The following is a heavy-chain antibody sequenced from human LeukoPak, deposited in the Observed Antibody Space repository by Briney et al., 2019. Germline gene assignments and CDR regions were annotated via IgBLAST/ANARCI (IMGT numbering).Heavy chain of an antibody. CDR3: ARGQTVATRHFDF. CDR1: GFTFSSYS. CDR2: ISGDSGII. Sequence: RRSLRLSCAAAGFTFSSYSMSWVRQAPGKGLEWVSIISGDSGIIYYADSLKGRFTISRDDAKKSLFLQMNSLRDEDTAVYYCARGQTVATRHFDFWGQGPLVTVSS. V-gene: IGHV3-21*01. J-gene: IGHJ4*02. D-gene: IGHD4-17*01.